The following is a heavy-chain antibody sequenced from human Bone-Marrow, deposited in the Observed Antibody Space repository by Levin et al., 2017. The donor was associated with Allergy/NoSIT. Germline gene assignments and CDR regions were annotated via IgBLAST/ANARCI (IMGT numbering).Heavy chain of an antibody. CDR2: IYYPGNT. CDR3: ARESVYYGSGSWIDC. D-gene: IGHD3-10*01. CDR1: GESVSSSGFY. V-gene: IGHV4-31*02. Sequence: NLSETLSLTCTVSGESVSSSGFYWTWIRQYPGKGLEWIGHIYYPGNTSYNPSLKSRVSISEDRPKNQFSLKLDSVTAADTAVYYCARESVYYGSGSWIDCWGQGTLVTVSS. J-gene: IGHJ4*02.